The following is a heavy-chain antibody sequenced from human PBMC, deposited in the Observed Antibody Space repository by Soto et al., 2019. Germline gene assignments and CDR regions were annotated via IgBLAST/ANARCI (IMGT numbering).Heavy chain of an antibody. CDR3: AKGYSGRYSVDY. CDR1: GFTFSSYA. Sequence: EVQLLESGGGLVQPGGSLRLSCAASGFTFSSYAMSWVRQAPGKGLDWVAAISGSVGSTYYADSVKGRFTISRDNSKNTLYLQMNSLRAEDTAVYYCAKGYSGRYSVDYWGQGTLVTVSS. D-gene: IGHD1-26*01. V-gene: IGHV3-23*01. CDR2: ISGSVGST. J-gene: IGHJ4*02.